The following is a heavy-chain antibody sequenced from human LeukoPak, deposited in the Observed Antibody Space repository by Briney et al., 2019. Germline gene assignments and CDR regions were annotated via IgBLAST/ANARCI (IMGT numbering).Heavy chain of an antibody. J-gene: IGHJ4*02. CDR2: ISAYNGNT. V-gene: IGHV1-18*04. D-gene: IGHD3-10*01. CDR1: GYTFTSYG. CDR3: ARDGPRITMVRGEAPDY. Sequence: ASVKVSWKASGYTFTSYGISWVRQAPGQGLEWMGWISAYNGNTNYAQKLQGRVTMTTDTSTSTAYMELRSLRSDDTAVYYCARDGPRITMVRGEAPDYWGQGTLVTVSS.